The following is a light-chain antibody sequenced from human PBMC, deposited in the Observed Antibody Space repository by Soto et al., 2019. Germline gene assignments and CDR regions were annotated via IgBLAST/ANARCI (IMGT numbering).Light chain of an antibody. CDR3: QQYYHSPRT. CDR2: GSS. CDR1: QRVSSRY. V-gene: IGKV3-20*01. Sequence: EIVLTQSPGTLSLSPGERATISCSASQRVSSRYFAWFQQRPGQVPRLLSFGSSRRAPGIPDRFSGSGSGPAFTLTISRLEPEDFGVYYCQQYYHSPRTFGQGTKVEIK. J-gene: IGKJ1*01.